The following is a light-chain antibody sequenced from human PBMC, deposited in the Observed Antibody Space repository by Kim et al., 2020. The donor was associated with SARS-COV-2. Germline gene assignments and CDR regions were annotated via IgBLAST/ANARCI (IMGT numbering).Light chain of an antibody. CDR1: QNVLYSYNNNNY. CDR2: WAS. Sequence: ATIHCKSSQNVLYSYNNNNYLAWYQQKPGQSPKLLIYWASTRESGVPDRFTGSGSGKDFTLTISSLQAEDVAVYYCQQYYTTPRTFGQGTKVDIK. V-gene: IGKV4-1*01. J-gene: IGKJ1*01. CDR3: QQYYTTPRT.